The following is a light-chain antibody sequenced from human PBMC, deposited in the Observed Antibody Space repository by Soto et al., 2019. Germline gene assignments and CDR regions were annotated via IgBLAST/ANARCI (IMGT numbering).Light chain of an antibody. Sequence: EIVLTQSPATLSLSPGERATLSCRASQSITTYLAWYQQKPGQAPRLLIYDASNRATGIPVRFSGRGSGTDFTLTISSLEPEDSAVYYCQQYGSSPTTFGQGTKVDIK. V-gene: IGKV3-11*01. CDR2: DAS. CDR3: QQYGSSPTT. CDR1: QSITTY. J-gene: IGKJ1*01.